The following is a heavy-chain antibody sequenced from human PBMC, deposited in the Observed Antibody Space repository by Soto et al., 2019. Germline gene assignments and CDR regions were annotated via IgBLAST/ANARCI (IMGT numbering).Heavy chain of an antibody. D-gene: IGHD6-6*01. V-gene: IGHV4-30-2*01. Sequence: QLQLQESGSGLVRPSQTLSLTCAVSGDSISRGGYSWTWIRQPPGKALGWIGNIYDSGSTSYNPSRKSRVTISVNRSKNQFSLKLTSVTAADTAVYFCARGSSSYYDYGIDVWGQGTTVTVSS. CDR1: GDSISRGGYS. J-gene: IGHJ6*02. CDR2: IYDSGST. CDR3: ARGSSSYYDYGIDV.